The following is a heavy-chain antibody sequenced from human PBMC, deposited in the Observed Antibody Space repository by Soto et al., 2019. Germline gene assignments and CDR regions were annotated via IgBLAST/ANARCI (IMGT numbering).Heavy chain of an antibody. V-gene: IGHV3-23*01. CDR3: AKSGDLSTTPPYNWFDP. CDR1: GFTFSSYA. Sequence: PGGSLRLSCAASGFTFSSYAMSWVRQAPGKGLEWVSAISGSGGSTYYADSVKGRFTISRDNSKNTLYLQMNSLRAEDTAVYYCAKSGDLSTTPPYNWFDPWGQGTLVTVSS. D-gene: IGHD2-21*02. CDR2: ISGSGGST. J-gene: IGHJ5*02.